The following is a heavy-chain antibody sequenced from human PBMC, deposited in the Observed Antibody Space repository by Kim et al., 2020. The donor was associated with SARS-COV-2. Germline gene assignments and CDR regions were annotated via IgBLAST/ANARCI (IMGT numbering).Heavy chain of an antibody. CDR2: ISGSGGST. D-gene: IGHD1-26*01. Sequence: GGSLRLSCAASGFTFSSYAMRWVRQAPGKGLEWVSAISGSGGSTYYADSVKGRFTISRDNSKNTLYLQMNSLRAEDTAVYYCAKLRRSGSYYVSDAFDIWGQGTIVTVSS. V-gene: IGHV3-23*01. CDR1: GFTFSSYA. J-gene: IGHJ3*02. CDR3: AKLRRSGSYYVSDAFDI.